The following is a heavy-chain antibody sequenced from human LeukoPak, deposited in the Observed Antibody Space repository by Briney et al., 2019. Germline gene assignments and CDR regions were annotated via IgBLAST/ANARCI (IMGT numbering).Heavy chain of an antibody. D-gene: IGHD3-10*01. J-gene: IGHJ3*02. V-gene: IGHV1-69*13. CDR1: GGTFSSYA. Sequence: SVKVSCKASGGTFSSYAISWVRQAPGQGLEWMGGIIPIFGTANYAQKFQGRVTITADESTSTAYMELSSLRSEDTAVYYCATAPMVRGAIGASDIWGQGTMVTVSS. CDR3: ATAPMVRGAIGASDI. CDR2: IIPIFGTA.